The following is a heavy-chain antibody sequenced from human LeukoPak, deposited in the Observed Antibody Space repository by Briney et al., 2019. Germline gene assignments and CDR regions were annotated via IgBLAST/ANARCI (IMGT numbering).Heavy chain of an antibody. D-gene: IGHD6-19*01. J-gene: IGHJ4*02. CDR2: NYHSEST. Sequence: SETLSLTCSVSGGSINSYYCNWYRQSPGKRLEWIGYNYHSESTKYNPSLKSRVSISADTSKNQFSLRLTSVTAADTAIYYCVTGSGWLPDYWGQGTLVTVSS. V-gene: IGHV4-59*01. CDR3: VTGSGWLPDY. CDR1: GGSINSYY.